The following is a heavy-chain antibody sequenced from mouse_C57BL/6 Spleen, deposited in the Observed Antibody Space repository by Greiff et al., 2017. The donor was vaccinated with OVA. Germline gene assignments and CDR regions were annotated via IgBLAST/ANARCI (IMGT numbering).Heavy chain of an antibody. D-gene: IGHD1-1*01. Sequence: EVKLQESGPGLVKPSQSLSLTCSVTGYSITSGYYWNWIRQFPGNKLEWMGYISYDGSNNYNPSLKNRISITRDTSKNQFFLKLNSVTTEDTATYYCASGVVALYYAMDYWGQGTSVTVSS. V-gene: IGHV3-6*01. J-gene: IGHJ4*01. CDR2: ISYDGSN. CDR1: GYSITSGYY. CDR3: ASGVVALYYAMDY.